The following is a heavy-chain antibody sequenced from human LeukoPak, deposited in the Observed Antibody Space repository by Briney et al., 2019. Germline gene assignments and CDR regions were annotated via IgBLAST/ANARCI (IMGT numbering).Heavy chain of an antibody. CDR3: TRNRGIATAGILQAPHDY. D-gene: IGHD6-13*01. V-gene: IGHV3-49*04. Sequence: PGGSLGLSCSATGFAFGDYAMSWVRQAPGGGLEWVGFIRSKPYGETTEYAASEKGRFTISRDDSKNIVYLQMNSLKVEDTALYYCTRNRGIATAGILQAPHDYWGQGTHVTVSS. CDR2: IRSKPYGETT. J-gene: IGHJ4*02. CDR1: GFAFGDYA.